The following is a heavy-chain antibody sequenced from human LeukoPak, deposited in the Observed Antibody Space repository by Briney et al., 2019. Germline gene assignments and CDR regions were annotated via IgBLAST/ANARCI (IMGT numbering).Heavy chain of an antibody. J-gene: IGHJ4*02. V-gene: IGHV3-23*01. Sequence: GGSLRLSCSASGFTFSSYAMSWVRQAPGKGLEWVSGIRSSGGDSFITYYADSVQGRFTISRDNSKNTLYLQMNSLRVGDTAIYYCAKTRDASWYGMYDVWGQGTLVTVSS. CDR2: IRSSGGDSFIT. D-gene: IGHD6-13*01. CDR3: AKTRDASWYGMYDV. CDR1: GFTFSSYA.